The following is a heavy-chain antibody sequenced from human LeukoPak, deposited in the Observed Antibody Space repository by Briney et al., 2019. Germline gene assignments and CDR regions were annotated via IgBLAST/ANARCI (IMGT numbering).Heavy chain of an antibody. Sequence: SETLSLTCTVSGGSISSYYWIWIRQPPGEALEWIGYIYYSGSTNYNPSLKSRVTISVDTSKNQFSFKLDSVTAADTAVYYCARSGAAMVKWTILYYYMDVWGKGTTVTISS. CDR1: GGSISSYY. CDR3: ARSGAAMVKWTILYYYMDV. J-gene: IGHJ6*03. D-gene: IGHD5-18*01. CDR2: IYYSGST. V-gene: IGHV4-59*01.